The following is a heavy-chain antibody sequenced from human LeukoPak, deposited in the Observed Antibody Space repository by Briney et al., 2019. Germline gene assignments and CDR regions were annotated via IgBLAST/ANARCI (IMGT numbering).Heavy chain of an antibody. V-gene: IGHV4-34*01. J-gene: IGHJ4*02. CDR2: INHSGST. CDR1: GFTFSSYE. D-gene: IGHD3-22*01. Sequence: PGGSLRLSCAASGFTFSSYEMNWVRQPPGKGLEWIGEINHSGSTNYNPSLKSRVTISVDTSKNQFSLKLSSVTAADTAVYYCASLCYDSSGYYYKWNFDYWGQGTLVTVSS. CDR3: ASLCYDSSGYYYKWNFDY.